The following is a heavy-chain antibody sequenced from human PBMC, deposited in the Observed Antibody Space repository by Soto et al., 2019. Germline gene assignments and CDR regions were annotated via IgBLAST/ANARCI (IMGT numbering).Heavy chain of an antibody. J-gene: IGHJ4*02. V-gene: IGHV5-51*01. CDR1: GYDFSRNW. CDR2: VYPRGSDT. CDR3: ARQFCTTTDCSMFFDN. Sequence: GESLKISCETSGYDFSRNWIGWVRQRPGKGLEWVGIVYPRGSDTRYSPSFRGQVTMSADESVSTAYLQWSSLEASDTAIYYCARQFCTTTDCSMFFDNWGRGTPVTVSS. D-gene: IGHD2-8*01.